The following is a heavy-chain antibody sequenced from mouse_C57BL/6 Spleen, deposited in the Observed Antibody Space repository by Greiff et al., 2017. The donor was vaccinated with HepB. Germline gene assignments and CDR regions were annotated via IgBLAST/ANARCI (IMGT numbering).Heavy chain of an antibody. D-gene: IGHD2-10*01. CDR1: GYTFTSYG. V-gene: IGHV1-81*01. CDR3: ARSILLQTWFAY. Sequence: VQLQQSGAELARPGASVKLSCKASGYTFTSYGISWVKQRTGQGLEWIGEIYPRSGNTYYNEKFKGKATLTADKSSSTAYMELRSLTSEDSAVYFCARSILLQTWFAYWGQGTLVTVSA. CDR2: IYPRSGNT. J-gene: IGHJ3*01.